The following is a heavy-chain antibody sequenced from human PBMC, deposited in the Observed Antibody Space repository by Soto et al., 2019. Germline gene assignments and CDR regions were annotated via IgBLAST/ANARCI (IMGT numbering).Heavy chain of an antibody. D-gene: IGHD6-13*01. J-gene: IGHJ4*02. CDR3: ARAYPYALDLAGYFDI. Sequence: SETLSLSFNVSGYSSSAGYYWSWVRQSTGKGLEWFGSVYRSEAAYYSPPLKCRVTIPVDTSQNQLSLHLTSLTAAEAAVYYCARAYPYALDLAGYFDIGRQGTPVTVSS. V-gene: IGHV4-38-2*02. CDR1: GYSSSAGYY. CDR2: VYRSEAA.